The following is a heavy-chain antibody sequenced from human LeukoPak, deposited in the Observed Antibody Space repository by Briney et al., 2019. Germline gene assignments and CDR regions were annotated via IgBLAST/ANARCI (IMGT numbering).Heavy chain of an antibody. CDR3: AELGITMIGGV. V-gene: IGHV3-48*04. Sequence: GGSLRLSCAASGFTFSNYGISWVRQAPGKGLEWVSYISSSGSTIYYADSVKGRFTISRDNAKNSLYLQMNSLRAEDTAVYYCAELGITMIGGVWGKGTTVTISS. CDR2: ISSSGSTI. D-gene: IGHD3-10*02. J-gene: IGHJ6*04. CDR1: GFTFSNYG.